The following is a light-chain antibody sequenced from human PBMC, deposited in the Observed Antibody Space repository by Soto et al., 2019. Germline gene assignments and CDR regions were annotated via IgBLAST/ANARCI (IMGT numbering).Light chain of an antibody. J-gene: IGKJ5*01. CDR1: QSVSRY. CDR3: PRRSNLPSTT. CDR2: DAS. Sequence: EIVLTQSPATLSLSPGERATLSCRASQSVSRYLAWYQQKPGQAPRLLIYDASNRATGIPARFSGSGSGTDFPLTICSLEPYYLAIWRPPRRSNLPSTTF. V-gene: IGKV3-11*01.